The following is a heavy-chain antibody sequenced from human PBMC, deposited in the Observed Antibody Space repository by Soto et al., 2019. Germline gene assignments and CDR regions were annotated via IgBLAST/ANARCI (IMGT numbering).Heavy chain of an antibody. D-gene: IGHD3-10*01. CDR2: MNPNSGNT. CDR1: GYTFTSYD. V-gene: IGHV1-8*01. CDR3: ASYYGSGAYYYYGMDV. Sequence: QVQLVQSGAEVKKPGASVKVSCKASGYTFTSYDINWVRQATGQGLEWMGWMNPNSGNTGYAQKFQGRVTMYRNTSISTAYMELSSLRSEDTAVYYCASYYGSGAYYYYGMDVWGQGTTVTVSS. J-gene: IGHJ6*02.